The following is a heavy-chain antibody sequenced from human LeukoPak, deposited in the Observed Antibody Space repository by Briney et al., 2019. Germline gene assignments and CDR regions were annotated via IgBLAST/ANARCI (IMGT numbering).Heavy chain of an antibody. V-gene: IGHV3-23*01. CDR3: VKMGSFRFDY. Sequence: PGGSLRLSCAASGFTFSCYAMSWVRQAPGKGLEWVSIIRTSDGSTNYADSVKGRFTISRDNPKNTLYLQMNSLRAEDTAVYYCVKMGSFRFDYWGQGTLVTVSS. D-gene: IGHD2/OR15-2a*01. CDR1: GFTFSCYA. CDR2: IRTSDGST. J-gene: IGHJ4*02.